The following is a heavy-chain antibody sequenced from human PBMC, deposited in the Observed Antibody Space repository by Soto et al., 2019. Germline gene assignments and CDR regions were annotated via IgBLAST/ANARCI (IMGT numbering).Heavy chain of an antibody. CDR1: GGSFSGYY. Sequence: PSETLSLTCAVYGGSFSGYYWSWIRQPPGKGLEWIGEINHSGSTNYNPSLKSRVTISVDTSKNQFSLKLSSVTAADTAVYYCARVRGYSYGYDYWGQATLGTV. CDR3: ARVRGYSYGYDY. CDR2: INHSGST. J-gene: IGHJ4*02. V-gene: IGHV4-34*01. D-gene: IGHD5-18*01.